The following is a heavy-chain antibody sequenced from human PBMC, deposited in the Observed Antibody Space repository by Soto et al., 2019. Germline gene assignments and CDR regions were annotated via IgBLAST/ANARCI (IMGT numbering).Heavy chain of an antibody. CDR3: ARVYLGYSIVDAPGY. CDR2: IWYDGSNK. D-gene: IGHD1-26*01. CDR1: GFTFSSYG. V-gene: IGHV3-33*01. J-gene: IGHJ4*02. Sequence: QVQLVESGGGVVQPGRSLRLSCAAYGFTFSSYGMHWVRQAPGKGLEWVAVIWYDGSNKYYADSVKGRFTISRDNSKNTLYMQMNSLRAEDTAVYYCARVYLGYSIVDAPGYWGQGTLVTVSS.